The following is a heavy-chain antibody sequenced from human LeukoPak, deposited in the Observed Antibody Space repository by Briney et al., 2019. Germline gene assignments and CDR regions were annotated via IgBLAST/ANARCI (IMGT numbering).Heavy chain of an antibody. V-gene: IGHV3-23*01. CDR3: ARDGPWFDY. D-gene: IGHD5-24*01. Sequence: GGSLRLSCAASGFTFSNYAMTWVRQAPGRGLEWVSAISGSGGSTYYADSVKGRFTISRDNSKNTVYLQMSSLRVEDTAVYYCARDGPWFDYWGQGTLVTVSS. CDR2: ISGSGGST. J-gene: IGHJ4*02. CDR1: GFTFSNYA.